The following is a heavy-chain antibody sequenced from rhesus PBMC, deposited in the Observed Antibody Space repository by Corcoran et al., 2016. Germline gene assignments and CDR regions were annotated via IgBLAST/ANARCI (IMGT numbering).Heavy chain of an antibody. Sequence: EVQLVQSGAEVKRPGESLRISCKTSGYSFTGSWISWVRQMPGKGLEWMGMSYPGATDTRYSPSFHGQVTISADKSLSTAYLQLSSLKAADTATYYCAKDNPGWTGYYFYWGQGVLVTVSS. J-gene: IGHJ4*01. CDR3: AKDNPGWTGYYFY. V-gene: IGHV5-43*01. CDR1: GYSFTGSW. D-gene: IGHD3-3*01. CDR2: SYPGATDT.